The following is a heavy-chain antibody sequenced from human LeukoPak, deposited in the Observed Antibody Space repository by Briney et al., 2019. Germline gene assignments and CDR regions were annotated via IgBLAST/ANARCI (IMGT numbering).Heavy chain of an antibody. J-gene: IGHJ5*02. Sequence: PSETLSLTCTVSGGSISSSSYYWGWIRQPPGKGLEWIGSIYYSGSTYYNPSLKSRLTISVDTSKNQFSLRLSSVTAADTAVYYCASLFYRIIRGALYNRFDPWGQGTLVTVSS. CDR2: IYYSGST. CDR1: GGSISSSSYY. CDR3: ASLFYRIIRGALYNRFDP. V-gene: IGHV4-39*01. D-gene: IGHD3-10*01.